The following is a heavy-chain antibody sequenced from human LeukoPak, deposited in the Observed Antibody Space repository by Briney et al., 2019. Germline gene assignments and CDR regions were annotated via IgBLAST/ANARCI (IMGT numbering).Heavy chain of an antibody. D-gene: IGHD6-13*01. J-gene: IGHJ4*02. Sequence: ASVKVSCKASGYTFTNYGINWVRQATGQGLEWMGWMNPNSGNTGYAQKFQGRVTMTRNTSISTAYMELRSLRSDDTAVYYCARDQIAAAGTSPFDYWGQGTLVTVSS. CDR3: ARDQIAAAGTSPFDY. CDR1: GYTFTNYG. V-gene: IGHV1-8*02. CDR2: MNPNSGNT.